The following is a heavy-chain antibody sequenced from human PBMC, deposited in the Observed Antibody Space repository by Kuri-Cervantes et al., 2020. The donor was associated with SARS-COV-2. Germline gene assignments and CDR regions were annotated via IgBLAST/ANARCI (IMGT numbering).Heavy chain of an antibody. Sequence: ASVKVSCKASGYRFFDYGITLVRQAPGQGLAGMGWISAYNRNTNYAQKFQGRLTMTTDTSTTTAYVELRSLRSDDTAVYYCARGFSTSAQGLVGAPFDLWGQGTLVTVSS. CDR1: GYRFFDYG. CDR2: ISAYNRNT. D-gene: IGHD1-26*01. CDR3: ARGFSTSAQGLVGAPFDL. J-gene: IGHJ3*01. V-gene: IGHV1-18*01.